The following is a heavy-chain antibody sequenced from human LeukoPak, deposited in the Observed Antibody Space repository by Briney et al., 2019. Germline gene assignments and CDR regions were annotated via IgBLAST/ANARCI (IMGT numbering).Heavy chain of an antibody. J-gene: IGHJ4*02. CDR3: ARSLRALSGYQLY. D-gene: IGHD3-22*01. CDR1: GYTFTGYY. Sequence: GASVKVSCKASGYTFTGYYMHWVRQAPGQGLEWMGWINPNSGGTSYAQKFQGRVTMTRDTSISTAYMELSRLRSDDTAVYYCARSLRALSGYQLYWGQGTLVTVSS. CDR2: INPNSGGT. V-gene: IGHV1-2*02.